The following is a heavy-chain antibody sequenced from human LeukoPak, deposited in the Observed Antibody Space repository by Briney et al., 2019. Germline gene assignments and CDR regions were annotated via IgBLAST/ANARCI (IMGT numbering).Heavy chain of an antibody. CDR2: IYSGGTT. D-gene: IGHD5-18*01. CDR3: ARVDTVMAYYIDL. CDR1: MLTYHINY. J-gene: IGHJ5*02. V-gene: IGHV3-53*04. Sequence: PGGSLRLFYGVSMLTYHINYMPCARQARGKALELVSIIYSGGTTYYADSVMGRLTISRHNSRNKLYRQMNSLRAENTAVYYCARVDTVMAYYIDLWGQGTLVTVSS.